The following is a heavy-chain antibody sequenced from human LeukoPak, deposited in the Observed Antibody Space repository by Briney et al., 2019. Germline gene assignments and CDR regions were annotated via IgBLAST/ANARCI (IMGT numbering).Heavy chain of an antibody. CDR2: IYYSGST. D-gene: IGHD3-3*01. J-gene: IGHJ4*02. CDR3: ARGIRSLEWYYFDY. Sequence: SETLSLTCTVSGGSISSYYWSWIRQPPGKGLEWIGYIYYSGSTNYNPSLKSRVTISVDTSKNQFSLKLSSVTAADTAVYYCARGIRSLEWYYFDYWGQGTLVTVSS. CDR1: GGSISSYY. V-gene: IGHV4-59*01.